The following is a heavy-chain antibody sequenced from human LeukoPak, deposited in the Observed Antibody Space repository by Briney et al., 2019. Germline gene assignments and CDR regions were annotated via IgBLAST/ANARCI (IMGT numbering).Heavy chain of an antibody. Sequence: GGSLRLSCAASGFDFSNYWMTWIRQAPGKGPEYVANINQDGSENYYVDSVKGRFSISRDNTKNSLYLQMNGLRTEDTAVYYCARGVGDFDYWGQGTLVTVSS. V-gene: IGHV3-7*01. CDR2: INQDGSEN. J-gene: IGHJ4*02. CDR3: ARGVGDFDY. CDR1: GFDFSNYW. D-gene: IGHD3-16*01.